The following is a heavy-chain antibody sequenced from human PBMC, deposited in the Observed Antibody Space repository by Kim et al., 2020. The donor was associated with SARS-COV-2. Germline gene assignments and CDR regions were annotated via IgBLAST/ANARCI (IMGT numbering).Heavy chain of an antibody. CDR3: ARGPYYYDSSGYYGLDY. CDR1: GGSFSGYY. V-gene: IGHV4-34*01. CDR2: INHSGST. J-gene: IGHJ4*02. D-gene: IGHD3-22*01. Sequence: SETLSLTCAVYGGSFSGYYWSWIRQPPGKGLEWIGEINHSGSTNYNPSLKSRVTISVDTSKNQFSLKLSSVTAADTAVYYCARGPYYYDSSGYYGLDYWGQGTLVTVSS.